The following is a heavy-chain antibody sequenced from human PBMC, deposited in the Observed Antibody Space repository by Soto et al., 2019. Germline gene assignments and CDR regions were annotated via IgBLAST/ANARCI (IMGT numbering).Heavy chain of an antibody. D-gene: IGHD6-13*01. CDR3: ARERPDGSRLDP. CDR2: IYYSGST. J-gene: IGHJ5*02. V-gene: IGHV4-30-4*01. Sequence: PSETLSLTCTFSGGSISSGDYYWSWIRQPPGKGLEWIGYIYYSGSTYYNPSPKSRVTISVDTSKNQFSLKLSSVTAADTAVYYCARERPDGSRLDPWGQGTLVTVSS. CDR1: GGSISSGDYY.